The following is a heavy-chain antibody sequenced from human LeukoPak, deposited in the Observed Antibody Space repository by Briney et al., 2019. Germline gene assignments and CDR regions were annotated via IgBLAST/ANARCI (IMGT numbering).Heavy chain of an antibody. CDR2: IKQDGSEK. V-gene: IGHV3-7*01. CDR3: ARWLELMRNFDW. J-gene: IGHJ4*02. D-gene: IGHD5-24*01. CDR1: RVTLCVDG. Sequence: CLCLSCVRSRVTLCVDGISWVGSGRGQGRAWVANIKQDGSEKDYVDALKGRFTISRDNAKNSLYLQMNSLRAEDTAVYYCARWLELMRNFDWWGQGTLVTVSS.